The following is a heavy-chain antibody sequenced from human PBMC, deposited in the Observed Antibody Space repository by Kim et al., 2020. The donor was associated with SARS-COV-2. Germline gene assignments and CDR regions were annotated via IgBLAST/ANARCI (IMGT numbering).Heavy chain of an antibody. D-gene: IGHD3-3*01. V-gene: IGHV4-39*02. CDR1: GGSISSSTEY. CDR2: IYNSGKT. CDR3: AERGRRSGMDQGFYDY. J-gene: IGHJ4*01. Sequence: SETLSLTCTVSGGSISSSTEYWAWIRQRHGKAPEWIGSIYNSGKTYSNPSLKSRVTMSVDTSKNHFSLRLRSVTAADTAVYYCAERGRRSGMDQGFYDY.